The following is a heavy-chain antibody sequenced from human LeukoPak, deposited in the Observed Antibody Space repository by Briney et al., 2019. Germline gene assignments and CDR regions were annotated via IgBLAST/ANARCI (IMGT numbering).Heavy chain of an antibody. J-gene: IGHJ3*02. CDR1: GFTFSNAW. CDR3: TTDLKYCSGGSCYGVDAFDI. CDR2: IKTKTDVGTT. V-gene: IGHV3-15*01. D-gene: IGHD2-15*01. Sequence: GGSLRLSCAASGFTFSNAWMSWVRQAPGKGLEWVGRIKTKTDVGTTDYAAPVKGRFTISRDDSKNTLYLQMNSLKTEDTAVYYCTTDLKYCSGGSCYGVDAFDIWGQGTMVTVSS.